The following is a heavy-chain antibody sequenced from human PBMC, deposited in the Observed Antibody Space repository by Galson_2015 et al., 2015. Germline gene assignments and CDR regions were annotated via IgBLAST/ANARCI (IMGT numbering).Heavy chain of an antibody. CDR1: GFTFSSYA. V-gene: IGHV3-23*01. J-gene: IGHJ4*02. D-gene: IGHD6-19*01. CDR3: AKFGAVAGRHFDY. Sequence: SLRLSCAASGFTFSSYAMSWVRQAPGKGLEWVSAISGSGGSTYYADSAKGRFTISRDNSKNTLYLQMNSLRAEDTAVYYCAKFGAVAGRHFDYWGQGTLVTVSS. CDR2: ISGSGGST.